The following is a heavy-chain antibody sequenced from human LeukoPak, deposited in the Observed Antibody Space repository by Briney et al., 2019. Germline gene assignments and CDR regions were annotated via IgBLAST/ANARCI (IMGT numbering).Heavy chain of an antibody. CDR2: IYHSGST. CDR3: ARAPRDSSSSNYMRRFDY. D-gene: IGHD3-22*01. Sequence: SETLSLTCAVSGYSISSDNYWVWIRQPPGQGLEWTGGIYHSGSTYYNPSLNSRVTMSVDTSKNQFSLKPSSVTAADTAVYYCARAPRDSSSSNYMRRFDYWGQGTLVTVSS. V-gene: IGHV4-38-2*01. J-gene: IGHJ4*02. CDR1: GYSISSDNY.